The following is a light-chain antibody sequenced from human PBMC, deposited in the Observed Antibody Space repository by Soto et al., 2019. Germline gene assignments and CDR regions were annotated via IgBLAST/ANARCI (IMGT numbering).Light chain of an antibody. J-gene: IGLJ1*01. Sequence: QSVLTQPASVSGSPRQSITISRTGNSSDVGSNNYVSWYQQHPGKAPKLMIYGVSNRPSGVSNRFSGSKSGHTASLTISGLQAEDEADYYCGSYTSSSTRVFGTGTKVNVL. CDR1: SSDVGSNNY. V-gene: IGLV2-14*01. CDR2: GVS. CDR3: GSYTSSSTRV.